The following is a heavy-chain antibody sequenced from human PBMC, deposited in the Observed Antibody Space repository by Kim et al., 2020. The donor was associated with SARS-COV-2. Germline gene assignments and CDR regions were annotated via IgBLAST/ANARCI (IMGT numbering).Heavy chain of an antibody. J-gene: IGHJ4*02. Sequence: GGSLRLSCAASGLAFSSYWMFWVRQAPGKGLLWVSHIKGDGSATVYADSVKGRFTVSRDNAKNTLYLQLSTLRAEDTAVYYCAKGNNKSFAYWDTGTLGT. CDR2: IKGDGSAT. CDR3: AKGNNKSFAY. V-gene: IGHV3-74*01. CDR1: GLAFSSYW.